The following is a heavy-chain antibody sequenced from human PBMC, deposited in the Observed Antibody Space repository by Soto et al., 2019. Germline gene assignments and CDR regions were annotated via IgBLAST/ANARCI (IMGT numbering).Heavy chain of an antibody. D-gene: IGHD6-13*01. Sequence: EVQLVESGGAVVQPGGSLRLSCAASGFTFDDYTMHWVRQAPGKGLEWVSFISWDGGRTNYADSVKGRFTISRDNNKNSLYLQMNSPRTEDTALYYCAKEGDSAAKDFLHWGQGTLVTVSS. CDR1: GFTFDDYT. CDR2: ISWDGGRT. J-gene: IGHJ1*01. CDR3: AKEGDSAAKDFLH. V-gene: IGHV3-43*01.